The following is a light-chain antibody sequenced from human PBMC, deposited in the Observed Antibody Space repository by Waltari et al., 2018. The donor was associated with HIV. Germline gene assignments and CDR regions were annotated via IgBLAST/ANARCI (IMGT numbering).Light chain of an antibody. V-gene: IGLV2-23*01. Sequence: QSALTQPASVSGSPGQSITISCTGTSSDVGSYNIVSWYQQHPGKAPQLMIYEGSKRPSGVSNRFSGSKSGNTASLTISGLQAEDEADYYCCSYAGTNWVFGGGTKLTVL. CDR2: EGS. J-gene: IGLJ3*02. CDR3: CSYAGTNWV. CDR1: SSDVGSYNI.